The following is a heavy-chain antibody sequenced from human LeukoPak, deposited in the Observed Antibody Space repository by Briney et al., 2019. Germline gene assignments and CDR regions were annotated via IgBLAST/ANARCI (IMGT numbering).Heavy chain of an antibody. V-gene: IGHV1-18*01. CDR2: ISAYNGDT. CDR1: GYTFTSYG. J-gene: IGHJ4*02. Sequence: ASVKVSCKASGYTFTSYGISWVRQAPGQGLEWMGWISAYNGDTKSAQKLQGRVTMTTDASTSTAYMELRSLRSDDTAVYYCARGARATFVYDFRSGFDYWGQGTLVTVSS. D-gene: IGHD3-3*01. CDR3: ARGARATFVYDFRSGFDY.